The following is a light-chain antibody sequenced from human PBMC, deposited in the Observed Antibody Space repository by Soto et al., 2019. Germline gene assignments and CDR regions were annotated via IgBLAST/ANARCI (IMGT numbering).Light chain of an antibody. CDR1: GSNIGNNH. CDR3: ATWDSSLSAVV. J-gene: IGLJ2*01. CDR2: ENN. Sequence: QSVLTQPPSVSAAPGQKVTISCSGSGSNIGNNHACWYQQLPGTAPKLLIYENNKRPSGIPDRFSASKSGASATLGITGLQTGDEADYYCATWDSSLSAVVFGGGTKLTVL. V-gene: IGLV1-51*02.